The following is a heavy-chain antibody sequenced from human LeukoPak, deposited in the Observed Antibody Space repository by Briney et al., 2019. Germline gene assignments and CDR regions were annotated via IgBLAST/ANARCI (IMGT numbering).Heavy chain of an antibody. CDR3: ARDRWLAAAGTPDAFDI. V-gene: IGHV1-46*01. CDR2: INPSGGST. Sequence: GPSVKVSCMASGCSFTNYYMHWVRQAPGQGLEWMGIINPSGGSTSYVQKFQGRVTQTRDMSTSTVYMELSSLRSEDTAVYYCARDRWLAAAGTPDAFDIWGQGTMVTVSS. D-gene: IGHD6-13*01. J-gene: IGHJ3*02. CDR1: GCSFTNYY.